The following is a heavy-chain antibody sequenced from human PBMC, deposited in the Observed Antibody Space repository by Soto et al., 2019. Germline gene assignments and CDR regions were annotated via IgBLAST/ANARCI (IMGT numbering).Heavy chain of an antibody. CDR1: GFTFSSYA. CDR2: ISGSGGST. Sequence: GGSLRLSCAASGFTFSSYAMSWVRQAPGKGLEWVSAISGSGGSTYYADSVKGRFTISRDNSKNTLYLQMNSLRAEDTAVYYCARGDYCSTTSRSESRFEYWGQGTLVTVSS. J-gene: IGHJ4*02. V-gene: IGHV3-23*01. CDR3: ARGDYCSTTSRSESRFEY. D-gene: IGHD2-2*01.